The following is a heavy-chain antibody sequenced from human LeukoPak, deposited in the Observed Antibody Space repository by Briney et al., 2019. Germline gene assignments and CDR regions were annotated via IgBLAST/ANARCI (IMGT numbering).Heavy chain of an antibody. CDR3: ARHERILYYDFWSGSLD. J-gene: IGHJ6*02. CDR1: GVSISSYY. D-gene: IGHD3-3*01. V-gene: IGHV4-59*08. Sequence: SETLSLTCTVSGVSISSYYWSWIRQPPGKGLEWIGYIYYSGSTNYNPSLKSRVTISVDTSKNQFSLKLSSVTAADTAVYYCARHERILYYDFWSGSLDWGQGTTVTVSS. CDR2: IYYSGST.